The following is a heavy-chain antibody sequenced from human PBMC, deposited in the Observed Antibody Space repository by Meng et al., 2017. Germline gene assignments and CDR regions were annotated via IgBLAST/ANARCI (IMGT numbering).Heavy chain of an antibody. D-gene: IGHD6-19*01. CDR2: ISSSSTI. CDR1: GFTFSDYY. V-gene: IGHV3-69-1*01. Sequence: GESLKISCAASGFTFSDYYMNWVRQAPGKGLEWVSSISSSSTIYYADSVKGRFTISRDNAKNSLYLQMNSLRAEDTAVYYCARDLSLRIAVAGRKSYYYYYGMDVWGQGTTVTVSS. J-gene: IGHJ6*02. CDR3: ARDLSLRIAVAGRKSYYYYYGMDV.